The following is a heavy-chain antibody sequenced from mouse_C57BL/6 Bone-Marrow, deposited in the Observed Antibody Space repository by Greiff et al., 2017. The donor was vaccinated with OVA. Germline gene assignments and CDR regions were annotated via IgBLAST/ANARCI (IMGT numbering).Heavy chain of an antibody. D-gene: IGHD3-2*02. CDR2: IYPGDGGT. Sequence: VMLVESGPELVKPGASVKLSCKASGYTFTSYDINWVKQRPGQGLEWIGWIYPGDGGTKYNEKFKGKATLTVDTSSSTAYVELQSLTSEDSAVYFCARVRQLRLRRAMDYWGQGTSVTVSS. CDR1: GYTFTSYD. J-gene: IGHJ4*01. V-gene: IGHV1-85*01. CDR3: ARVRQLRLRRAMDY.